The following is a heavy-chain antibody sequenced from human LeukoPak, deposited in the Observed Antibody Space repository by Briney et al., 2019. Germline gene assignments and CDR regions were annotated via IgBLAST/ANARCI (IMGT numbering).Heavy chain of an antibody. CDR3: AKDGRDSGSYYYMDV. V-gene: IGHV3-33*06. D-gene: IGHD3-10*01. J-gene: IGHJ6*03. CDR2: IWYDGRKK. Sequence: GGSLRLSCAPSGFTFSSDGFHWVRQAPGKGLEWVAVIWYDGRKKYYADSVKGRFTFSRDSSKNALYLQMNSLRDDDTAVYYCAKDGRDSGSYYYMDVWGKGTTVTVSS. CDR1: GFTFSSDG.